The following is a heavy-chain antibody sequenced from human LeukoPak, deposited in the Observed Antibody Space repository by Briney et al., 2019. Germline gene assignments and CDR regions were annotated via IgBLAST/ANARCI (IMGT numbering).Heavy chain of an antibody. CDR3: ASSSSSSWFDP. V-gene: IGHV4-34*01. Sequence: SETLSLTCAVYGGSFSDYYWSWIRQPPGKGLGWIGEINHSGSTNYNPSLKSRVTISVDTSKNQFSLNLNSVTAADTAVYYCASSSSSSWFDPWGQGTLVTVSS. CDR1: GGSFSDYY. J-gene: IGHJ5*02. CDR2: INHSGST. D-gene: IGHD6-13*01.